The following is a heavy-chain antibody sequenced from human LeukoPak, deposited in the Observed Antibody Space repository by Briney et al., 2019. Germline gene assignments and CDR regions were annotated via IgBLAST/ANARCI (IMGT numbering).Heavy chain of an antibody. V-gene: IGHV4-39*07. D-gene: IGHD3-9*01. CDR3: ARPTTIDAFDI. Sequence: SETLSLTCTVSGGSISSSSYYWGWIRQPPGKGLEWIGSIYYSGSTYYNPSLKSRVTISVDTSKNQFSLKLSSVTAADTAVYYCARPTTIDAFDIWGQGTMVTVSS. J-gene: IGHJ3*02. CDR1: GGSISSSSYY. CDR2: IYYSGST.